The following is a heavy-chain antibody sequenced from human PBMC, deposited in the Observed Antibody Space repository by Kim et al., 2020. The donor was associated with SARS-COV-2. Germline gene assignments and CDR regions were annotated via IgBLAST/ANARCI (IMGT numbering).Heavy chain of an antibody. D-gene: IGHD6-13*01. CDR2: INPNSGGT. V-gene: IGHV1-2*02. J-gene: IGHJ5*02. Sequence: ASVKVSCKASGYTFTGYYMHWVRQAPGQGLEWMGWINPNSGGTNYAQKFQGRVTMTRDTSISTAYMELSRLRSDDTAVYYCARIRGIAAAGIGPGLEFPRSPRGINWFDPWGQGTLVTVSS. CDR3: ARIRGIAAAGIGPGLEFPRSPRGINWFDP. CDR1: GYTFTGYY.